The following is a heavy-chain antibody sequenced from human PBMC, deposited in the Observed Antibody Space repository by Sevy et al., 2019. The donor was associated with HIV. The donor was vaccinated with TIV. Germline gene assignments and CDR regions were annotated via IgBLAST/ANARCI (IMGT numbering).Heavy chain of an antibody. V-gene: IGHV1-2*06. Sequence: ASVKVSCKASGYTFTGYYMHWVRQAPGQGLEWMGRINPNSGGTNYAQKFQDRVTMTRETSISTVYMELSRLRSDDTAVYYCARDPWVVRGVIVAPFDYCGQGTLVTVSS. CDR1: GYTFTGYY. D-gene: IGHD3-10*01. J-gene: IGHJ4*02. CDR2: INPNSGGT. CDR3: ARDPWVVRGVIVAPFDY.